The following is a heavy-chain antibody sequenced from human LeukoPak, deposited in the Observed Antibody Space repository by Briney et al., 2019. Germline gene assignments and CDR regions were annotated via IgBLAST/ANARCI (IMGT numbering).Heavy chain of an antibody. Sequence: PSETLSLTCTVSGGSISSSSYYWGWIRQPPGKGLEWIGSIYYSGSTYYNPSLKSRVTISVDTFKNQFSLKLSSVTAADTAVYYCAGTYDILTADAFDIWGQGTMVTVSS. V-gene: IGHV4-39*07. J-gene: IGHJ3*02. D-gene: IGHD3-9*01. CDR2: IYYSGST. CDR3: AGTYDILTADAFDI. CDR1: GGSISSSSYY.